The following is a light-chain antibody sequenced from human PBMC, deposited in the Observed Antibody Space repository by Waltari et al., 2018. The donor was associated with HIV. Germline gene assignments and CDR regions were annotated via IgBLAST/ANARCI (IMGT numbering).Light chain of an antibody. J-gene: IGLJ2*01. CDR1: SSDGGGYNY. V-gene: IGLV2-8*01. CDR3: SSYAGSTNFGV. CDR2: EVS. Sequence: QSALTQPPSASGSPGQSVTISCTGTSSDGGGYNYVSWYQQHPGKAPKLMIYEVSKRPSGVPDRFSGSKSGNTASLTVSGLQAEDEADYYCSSYAGSTNFGVFGGGTKLTVL.